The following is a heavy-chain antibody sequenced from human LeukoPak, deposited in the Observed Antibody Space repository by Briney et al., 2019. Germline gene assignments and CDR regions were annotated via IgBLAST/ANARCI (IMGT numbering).Heavy chain of an antibody. CDR2: IYSGGST. Sequence: GGPLRLSCAASGFTVSSNYMSWVRQAPGKGLEWVSVIYSGGSTYYADSVKGRFTISRDNSKNTLYLQMNSLRAEDTAVYYCARDYGDYKSDAFDIWGQGTMVTVSS. CDR3: ARDYGDYKSDAFDI. CDR1: GFTVSSNY. J-gene: IGHJ3*02. V-gene: IGHV3-53*01. D-gene: IGHD4-17*01.